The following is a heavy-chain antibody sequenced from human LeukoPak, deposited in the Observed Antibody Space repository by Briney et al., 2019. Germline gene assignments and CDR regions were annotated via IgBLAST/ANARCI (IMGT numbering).Heavy chain of an antibody. Sequence: SDTLSLTCTVSGGSISSYYWSWIRQPPGKELEWIGYIYYSRSNNYNPSLKSRVTISVDTSKNQFSLKLSSVTAADTAVYYCARQAGYCSSTSCYGPEYYFDYWGQGTLVTVSS. CDR1: GGSISSYY. J-gene: IGHJ4*02. V-gene: IGHV4-59*08. CDR2: IYYSRSN. D-gene: IGHD2-2*01. CDR3: ARQAGYCSSTSCYGPEYYFDY.